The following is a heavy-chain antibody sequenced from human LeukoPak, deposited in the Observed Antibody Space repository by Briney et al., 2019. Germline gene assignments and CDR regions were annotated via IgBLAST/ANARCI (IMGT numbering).Heavy chain of an antibody. Sequence: SQTLSLTCAVSGGSISSGSYSWSWIRQPPGKGLEWIGFNYHSGSTYYDPSLRARFTISVDRSKNQLSLKLSSVTAADTAVYYCARDRSVTGYWYFDLWGRGTLVTVSS. CDR2: NYHSGST. CDR1: GGSISSGSYS. CDR3: ARDRSVTGYWYFDL. D-gene: IGHD2-21*02. J-gene: IGHJ2*01. V-gene: IGHV4-30-2*01.